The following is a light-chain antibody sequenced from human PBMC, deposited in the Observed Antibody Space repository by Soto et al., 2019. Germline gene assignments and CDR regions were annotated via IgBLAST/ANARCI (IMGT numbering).Light chain of an antibody. Sequence: EIVMTQSPATLSVSPGERATLSCRASQSVSGNFAWYQQKPGQAPRLLIYGASTRATGIPARFSGSGSGTAFSLSISSLQSGDFAVYYCQQYNNWPPTFGQGTKVEIK. V-gene: IGKV3D-15*01. CDR3: QQYNNWPPT. J-gene: IGKJ1*01. CDR2: GAS. CDR1: QSVSGN.